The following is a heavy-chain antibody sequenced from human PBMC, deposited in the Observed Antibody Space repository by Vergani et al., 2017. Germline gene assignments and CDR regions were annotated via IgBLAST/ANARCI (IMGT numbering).Heavy chain of an antibody. CDR2: ISSSSSYI. J-gene: IGHJ4*02. Sequence: EVQLVESGGGLVKPGGSLRLSCAASGFTFSSYSMNWVRQAPGKGLEWVSSISSSSSYIYYADSVKGRFTISRDNAKNSLYLQMNSLRAEDTAVYYCARARQTGEAAGTRGKDFDYWGQGTLVTVSS. D-gene: IGHD6-13*01. V-gene: IGHV3-21*01. CDR1: GFTFSSYS. CDR3: ARARQTGEAAGTRGKDFDY.